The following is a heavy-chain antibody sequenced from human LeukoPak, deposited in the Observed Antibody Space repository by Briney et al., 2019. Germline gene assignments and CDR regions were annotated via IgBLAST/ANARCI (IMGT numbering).Heavy chain of an antibody. D-gene: IGHD3-9*01. CDR3: ARQGDDYDILTGYYYFDY. CDR2: IYYSGST. J-gene: IGHJ4*02. Sequence: SETLSLTCTVSGGSINNYYWSWIRQSPGKGLEWIGYIYYSGSTYYNPSLKSRVTISVDTSKNQFSLKLSSVTAADTAVYYCARQGDDYDILTGYYYFDYWGQGTLVTVSS. V-gene: IGHV4-59*08. CDR1: GGSINNYY.